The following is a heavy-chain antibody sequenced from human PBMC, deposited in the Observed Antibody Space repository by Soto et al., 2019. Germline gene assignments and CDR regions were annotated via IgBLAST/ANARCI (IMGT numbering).Heavy chain of an antibody. J-gene: IGHJ4*02. CDR2: IKSISDGGTT. V-gene: IGHV3-15*01. CDR1: GFTFGDYA. Sequence: GGSLRLSCTASGFTFGDYAMSWVRQAPGKGLEWVGRIKSISDGGTTDYAAPVKGRSTISRDDSKNTLYLQMNSLKTEDTAVSFCTTDAAIVWGQGTLVTVSS. D-gene: IGHD1-26*01. CDR3: TTDAAIV.